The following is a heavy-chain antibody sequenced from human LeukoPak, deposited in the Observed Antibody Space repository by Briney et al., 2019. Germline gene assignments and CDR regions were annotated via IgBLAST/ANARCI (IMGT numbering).Heavy chain of an antibody. D-gene: IGHD3-22*01. CDR1: GYTFSSYD. CDR2: MNPNSGDR. CDR3: ARVPATHYYDSSGQQLIDY. J-gene: IGHJ4*02. V-gene: IGHV1-8*03. Sequence: GASVKVSCKASGYTFSSYDINWVRQATGQGLEWMGWMNPNSGDRGYAQKFQGRVTITRNTSISTAYMELSRLRSDDTAVYYCARVPATHYYDSSGQQLIDYWGQGTLVTVSS.